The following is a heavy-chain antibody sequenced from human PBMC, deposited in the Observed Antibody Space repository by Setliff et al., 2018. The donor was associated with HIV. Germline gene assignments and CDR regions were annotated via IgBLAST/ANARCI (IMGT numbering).Heavy chain of an antibody. J-gene: IGHJ3*02. CDR2: INAGNGNT. CDR1: GYSFTGYT. Sequence: ASVKVSCKASGYSFTGYTIHWVRQAPGQRLEWMGWINAGNGNTKYSQKFRGRVTFTRDTSASTAYMELCGLGFEDTAVYYCARLSSAAMWGGGAFDIWGQGTMVTVPS. V-gene: IGHV1-3*01. D-gene: IGHD2-2*01. CDR3: ARLSSAAMWGGGAFDI.